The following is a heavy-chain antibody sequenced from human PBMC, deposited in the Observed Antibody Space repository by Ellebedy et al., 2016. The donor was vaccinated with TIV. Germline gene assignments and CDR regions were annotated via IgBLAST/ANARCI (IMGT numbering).Heavy chain of an antibody. CDR1: GYTFTSHG. J-gene: IGHJ2*01. Sequence: ASVKVSCKASGYTFTSHGISWVRQAPGQGLEWMGWTSAYNGNTDFAQKLQGRVTMTTDTSTSTVYMELSSLRSEDTAVYYCARDHKAYNYDSSGYPNFKWYFDLWGRGTLVTVSS. D-gene: IGHD3-22*01. V-gene: IGHV1-18*04. CDR2: TSAYNGNT. CDR3: ARDHKAYNYDSSGYPNFKWYFDL.